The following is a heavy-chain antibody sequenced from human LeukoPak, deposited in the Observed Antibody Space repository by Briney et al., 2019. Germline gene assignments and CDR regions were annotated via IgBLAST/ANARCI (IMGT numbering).Heavy chain of an antibody. CDR2: IYYSGST. CDR3: ARTYYDFWSGFGDDY. D-gene: IGHD3-3*01. V-gene: IGHV4-59*01. CDR1: GGSISSYY. J-gene: IGHJ4*02. Sequence: PSETLSLTCAVSGGSISSYYWSWIRQPPGKGLEWIGYIYYSGSTNYNPSLKSRVTISVDTSKNQFSLKLSSVTAADTAVYYCARTYYDFWSGFGDDYWGQGTLVTVSS.